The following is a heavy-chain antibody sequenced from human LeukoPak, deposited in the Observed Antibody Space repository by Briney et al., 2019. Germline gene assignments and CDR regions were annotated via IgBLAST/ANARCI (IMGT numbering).Heavy chain of an antibody. Sequence: GGSLRLSCAVSGFSFSNKYVNWFRQAPGKGLECVSAIHASGNRHYSDSVEGRFIISRDIYKNTIYLQMNSLRAEDTAIYYCARDVALKAFDCWGQGTLVTVYS. CDR3: ARDVALKAFDC. V-gene: IGHV3-53*01. J-gene: IGHJ4*02. CDR1: GFSFSNKY. CDR2: IHASGNR. D-gene: IGHD5-12*01.